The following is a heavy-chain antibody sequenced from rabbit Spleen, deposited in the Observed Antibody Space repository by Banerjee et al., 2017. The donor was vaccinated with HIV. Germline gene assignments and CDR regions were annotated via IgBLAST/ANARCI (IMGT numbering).Heavy chain of an antibody. V-gene: IGHV1S7*01. CDR1: GFDFSSYS. Sequence: QLEESAGGLVQPGGSLKLSCKASGFDFSSYSMSWVRQAPGKGLEWIGIIYTGDGSTDYASWVNGRFTISSDNAQNTVDLQMNSLTAADTATYFCASNHPYVSSSGDDFLFNFWGPGTLVTVS. J-gene: IGHJ4*01. CDR3: ASNHPYVSSSGDDFLFNF. CDR2: IYTGDGST. D-gene: IGHD1-1*01.